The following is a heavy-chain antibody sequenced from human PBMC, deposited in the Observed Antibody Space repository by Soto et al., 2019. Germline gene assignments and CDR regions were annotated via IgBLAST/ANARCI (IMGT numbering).Heavy chain of an antibody. CDR3: AGYWPRDSSSFSRLYYGMAV. Sequence: QVQLVQSGAEVKKPGSSVKVSCKASGGTTSSYAISWVRQAPGPGLEWMGGNIPIFGTTNYAQKFQGRVTITADKSTDTVYMEVSSLRSEDTAVYYCAGYWPRDSSSFSRLYYGMAVWGQGTTVTVSS. V-gene: IGHV1-69*06. CDR1: GGTTSSYA. J-gene: IGHJ6*02. CDR2: NIPIFGTT. D-gene: IGHD6-6*01.